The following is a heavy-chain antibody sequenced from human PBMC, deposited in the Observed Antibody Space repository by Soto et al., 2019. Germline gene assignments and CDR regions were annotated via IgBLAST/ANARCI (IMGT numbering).Heavy chain of an antibody. CDR1: GYTFTSYG. D-gene: IGHD6-19*01. V-gene: IGHV1-18*01. Sequence: QVQLVQSGAEVKKPGASVKVSCKASGYTFTSYGISWVRQAPGQGLEWMGWISAYNGNTKYAQKLQGRVTMTTDTSTSTDYMEVRSLRSADTAVYYCARDLAVGLVDYWGQGTLVTVSS. J-gene: IGHJ4*02. CDR3: ARDLAVGLVDY. CDR2: ISAYNGNT.